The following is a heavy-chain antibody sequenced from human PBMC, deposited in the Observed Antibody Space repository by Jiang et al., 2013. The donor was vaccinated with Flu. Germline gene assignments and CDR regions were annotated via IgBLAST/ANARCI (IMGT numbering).Heavy chain of an antibody. Sequence: GAEVKKPGESLKISCKGSGYSFDTYWIGWVRQMPGKGLEWMGMIYPDDHDTRYSPSFQGQVTMSVDKSISTAYLQLSSLKASDTATYYCTRQGRHNEIYFHQWGQGTLVTVSP. J-gene: IGHJ1*01. D-gene: IGHD1-26*01. V-gene: IGHV5-51*01. CDR1: GYSFDTYW. CDR2: IYPDDHDT. CDR3: TRQGRHNEIYFHQ.